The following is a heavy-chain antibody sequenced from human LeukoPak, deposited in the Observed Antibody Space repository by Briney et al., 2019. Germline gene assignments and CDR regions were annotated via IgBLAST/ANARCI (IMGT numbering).Heavy chain of an antibody. V-gene: IGHV3-7*01. CDR2: IKQDGSEK. J-gene: IGHJ4*02. CDR1: GFTFSSYW. Sequence: GGSLRLSCAASGFTFSSYWMTWVHQAPGKGLEWVANIKQDGSEKKYVNSVKGRFTISRDNAKNSLYLQMNSLRADDTAVYYCARTTSITCYEYWGQGTLVTVTS. D-gene: IGHD2-2*01. CDR3: ARTTSITCYEY.